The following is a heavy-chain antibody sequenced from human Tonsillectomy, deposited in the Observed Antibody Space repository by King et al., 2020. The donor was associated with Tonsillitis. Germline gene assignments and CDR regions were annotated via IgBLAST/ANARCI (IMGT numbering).Heavy chain of an antibody. D-gene: IGHD3-10*01. CDR2: ISSSSSTI. CDR3: ARDQYYYGSGVDY. CDR1: GFTFSSYS. V-gene: IGHV3-48*04. Sequence: VQLVESGGGLVQPGGSLRLSCAASGFTFSSYSMNWARQAPGKGLEWVSYISSSSSTIYYADSVKGRFTISRDNAKNSLYLQMNSLRAEDTAVYYCARDQYYYGSGVDYWGQGTLVTVSS. J-gene: IGHJ4*02.